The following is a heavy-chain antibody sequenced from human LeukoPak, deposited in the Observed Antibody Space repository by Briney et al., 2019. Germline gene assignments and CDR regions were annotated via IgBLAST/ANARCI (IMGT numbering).Heavy chain of an antibody. V-gene: IGHV3-7*01. Sequence: GGSLRLSCAASGFTFTNYWLNWRRQTPARGQAEVANIKQDGGAKNYVDSVKGRFTISRDNAKNSLYLQMNNLRVEDTAVYYCARERVTTTSFDYWGQGVLVTVSS. CDR2: IKQDGGAK. D-gene: IGHD2/OR15-2a*01. CDR1: GFTFTNYW. J-gene: IGHJ4*02. CDR3: ARERVTTTSFDY.